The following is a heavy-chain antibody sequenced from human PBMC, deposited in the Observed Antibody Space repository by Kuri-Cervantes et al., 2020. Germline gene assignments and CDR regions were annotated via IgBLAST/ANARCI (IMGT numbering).Heavy chain of an antibody. CDR1: GFSLSTSGVG. CDR3: AHSVFSSWYVPFDY. J-gene: IGHJ4*02. CDR2: IYWDDDK. Sequence: SGPTLVKPTQTLTLTCTFSGFSLSTSGVGVGWIRQPPGKALEWLAIIYWDDDKRYGPSLKSRLTITKDTSKNQVVLTMTNMDPVDTATYYCAHSVFSSWYVPFDYWGQGTLVTVSS. D-gene: IGHD6-13*01. V-gene: IGHV2-5*05.